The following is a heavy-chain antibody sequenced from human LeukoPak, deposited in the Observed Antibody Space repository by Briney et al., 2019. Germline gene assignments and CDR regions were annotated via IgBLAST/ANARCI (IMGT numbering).Heavy chain of an antibody. CDR3: AKGHYDGGPYYYFDY. D-gene: IGHD3-22*01. CDR2: IRGSGDST. V-gene: IGHV3-23*01. J-gene: IGHJ4*02. CDR1: GFIFSSYG. Sequence: GGSLRLSCAASGFIFSSYGMSWVRQAPGKGLEWVSGIRGSGDSTTYADSVKGRFTVSRDNSKNTLYLQMSSLRAEDTAVYYCAKGHYDGGPYYYFDYWGQGTLVTVSS.